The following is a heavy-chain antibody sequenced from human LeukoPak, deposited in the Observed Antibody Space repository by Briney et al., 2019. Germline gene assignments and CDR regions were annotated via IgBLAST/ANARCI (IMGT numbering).Heavy chain of an antibody. CDR1: GGSFSGYY. J-gene: IGHJ4*02. Sequence: SETLSLTCAVYGGSFSGYYWSWIRQPPGKGLEWIGEINHSGSTNYNPSLKSRVTISVDTSKNQFSLKLSSVTAADTAVYYCAIGDIVVPVATRDTAMSKGSGDWGQGTLVTVFS. D-gene: IGHD2-2*01. CDR2: INHSGST. CDR3: AIGDIVVPVATRDTAMSKGSGD. V-gene: IGHV4-34*01.